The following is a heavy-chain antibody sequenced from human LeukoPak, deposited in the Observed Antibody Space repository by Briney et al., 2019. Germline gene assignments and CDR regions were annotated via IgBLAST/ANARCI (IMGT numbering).Heavy chain of an antibody. CDR2: INPNSGGT. CDR3: ARDLGDPDCSGGSCHTDY. D-gene: IGHD2-15*01. V-gene: IGHV1-2*02. Sequence: GASVKVSCKASGYTFTGYYMHWVRHAPEQGLDWMGWINPNSGGTNYAQTFQGRVSMTRDTSISTAYMELSTMRSDDTAVYYCARDLGDPDCSGGSCHTDYWGQGTLVTVSS. J-gene: IGHJ4*02. CDR1: GYTFTGYY.